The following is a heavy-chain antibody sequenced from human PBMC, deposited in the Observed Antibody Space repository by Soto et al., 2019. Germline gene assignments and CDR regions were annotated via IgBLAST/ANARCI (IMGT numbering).Heavy chain of an antibody. Sequence: DLAESGGGLVQPGGSLRVSCTASGFTFRNYWMTWVRQAPGKGLEWVANINQNEGEKYYVDSVKGRFTISRDNAYNSLYLEMDNLRVDDSAVYFCARGRPPSSGGNFDSWGQGTLVSVSS. J-gene: IGHJ4*02. D-gene: IGHD3-10*01. CDR3: ARGRPPSSGGNFDS. CDR2: INQNEGEK. V-gene: IGHV3-7*01. CDR1: GFTFRNYW.